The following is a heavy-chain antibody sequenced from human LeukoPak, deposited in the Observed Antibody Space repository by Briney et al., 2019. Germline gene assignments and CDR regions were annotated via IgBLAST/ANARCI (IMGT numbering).Heavy chain of an antibody. D-gene: IGHD6-13*01. Sequence: GRSLRLSCAASGFTFSSYAMHWVRQAPGKGLEWVAVISYDGSNKYYADSVKGRFTISRDNSKNTLYPQMNSLRAEDTAVYYCARVSGPAAAGTYDAFDIWGQGTMVTVSS. CDR2: ISYDGSNK. V-gene: IGHV3-30-3*01. J-gene: IGHJ3*02. CDR1: GFTFSSYA. CDR3: ARVSGPAAAGTYDAFDI.